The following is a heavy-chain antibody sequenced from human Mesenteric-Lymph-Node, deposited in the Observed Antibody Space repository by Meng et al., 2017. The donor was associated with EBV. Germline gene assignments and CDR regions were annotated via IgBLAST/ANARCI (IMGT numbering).Heavy chain of an antibody. CDR2: ISSDGSST. Sequence: VQVGESGVALVQPGGSLRLSWEASGFTFSNYWMHWVRQAPGKGLVWVAEISSDGSSTNYADSVKGRFTIYGDNAKNTLYLEMSSLRVEDTAVYRCASLSAPSDYWGQGTLVTVSS. D-gene: IGHD6-25*01. V-gene: IGHV3-74*01. J-gene: IGHJ4*02. CDR1: GFTFSNYW. CDR3: ASLSAPSDY.